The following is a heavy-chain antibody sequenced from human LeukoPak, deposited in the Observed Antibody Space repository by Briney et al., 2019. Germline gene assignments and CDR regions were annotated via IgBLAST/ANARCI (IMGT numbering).Heavy chain of an antibody. CDR2: ISRSGGNI. CDR1: GFTFSTYE. D-gene: IGHD1-7*01. CDR3: AKVGTGTGASFDY. J-gene: IGHJ4*02. Sequence: GGSLRLSCAASGFTFSTYEMAWVRQAPGKGLEWVAYISRSGGNIYYADSVKGRFTISRDNAKNSLYLQMNSLRAEDTAVYYCAKVGTGTGASFDYWGQGTLVTVSS. V-gene: IGHV3-48*03.